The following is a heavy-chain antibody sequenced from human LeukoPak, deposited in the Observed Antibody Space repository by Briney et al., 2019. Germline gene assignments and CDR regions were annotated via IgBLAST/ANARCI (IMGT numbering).Heavy chain of an antibody. CDR1: GGTFSSYA. CDR2: INTNTGNP. J-gene: IGHJ3*02. D-gene: IGHD6-19*01. Sequence: ASVKVSCKASGGTFSSYAISWVRQAPGQGLEWMGWINTNTGNPTYAQGFTGRFVFSLDTSVSTAYLQISSLKAEDTAVYYCARGTGIAVAVGAFYIWGQGTMVTVSS. CDR3: ARGTGIAVAVGAFYI. V-gene: IGHV7-4-1*02.